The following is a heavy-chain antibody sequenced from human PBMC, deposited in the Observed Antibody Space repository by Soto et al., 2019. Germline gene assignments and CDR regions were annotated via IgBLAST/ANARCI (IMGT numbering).Heavy chain of an antibody. V-gene: IGHV4-59*01. Sequence: KPSETLSLTCTVSGGSMRNYFWTWIRQPPGKGLEWIGYIHYSGTTSFFPSYNPSLRSRVTISEDTSKNQFSLKLLSVTTADTAVYFCAAGEASSRNLAPYYLDFWGQGTLVTV. D-gene: IGHD6-13*01. J-gene: IGHJ4*02. CDR2: IHYSGTT. CDR3: AAGEASSRNLAPYYLDF. CDR1: GGSMRNYF.